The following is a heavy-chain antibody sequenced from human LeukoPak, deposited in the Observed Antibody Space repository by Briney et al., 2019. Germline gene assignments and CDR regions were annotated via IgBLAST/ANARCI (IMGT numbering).Heavy chain of an antibody. Sequence: SETLSLTCTVSGGSISSYYWSWIRQPPGKGLEWIGYIYYSGSTNYNPSLKSRVTISVDTSKNQFSLKLSSVTAADTAVYYCARLAPHDYYDSSGYSGPRFDPWGQGTLVTVSS. V-gene: IGHV4-59*08. J-gene: IGHJ5*02. D-gene: IGHD3-22*01. CDR2: IYYSGST. CDR3: ARLAPHDYYDSSGYSGPRFDP. CDR1: GGSISSYY.